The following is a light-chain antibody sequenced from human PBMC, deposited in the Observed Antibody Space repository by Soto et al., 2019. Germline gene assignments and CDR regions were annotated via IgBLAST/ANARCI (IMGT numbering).Light chain of an antibody. CDR1: QSVSSN. V-gene: IGKV3-15*01. J-gene: IGKJ4*01. Sequence: ERVMPQSTAPLSVSPGERYTLSCRASQSVSSNLAWYQQKPGQXHRXXIYGASTRATGIPARFSGSGSGTELTITISSLQSEDVEVYYCQQYNNWPLTFGEGTKGDNK. CDR3: QQYNNWPLT. CDR2: GAS.